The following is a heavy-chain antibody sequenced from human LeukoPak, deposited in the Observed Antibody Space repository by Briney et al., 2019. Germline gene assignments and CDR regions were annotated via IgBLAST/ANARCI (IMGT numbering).Heavy chain of an antibody. CDR2: ISGGGAGS. Sequence: PGGSLRLSCAASGFTFSTYAIGWVRQAPGGGLGWVSAISGGGAGSYYADSVRGRFTVSSENSTHTLYLQMSSLRAEHTAVYYCAKFSGSWHYYARDVWGQGPTVTVSS. CDR3: AKFSGSWHYYARDV. J-gene: IGHJ6*02. D-gene: IGHD3-10*01. CDR1: GFTFSTYA. V-gene: IGHV3-23*01.